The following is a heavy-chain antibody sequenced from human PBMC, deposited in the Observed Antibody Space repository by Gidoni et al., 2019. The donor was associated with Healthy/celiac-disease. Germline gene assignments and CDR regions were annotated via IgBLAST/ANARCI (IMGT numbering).Heavy chain of an antibody. CDR3: ARVIRYCSGGSCYSGKLFDY. Sequence: VQLVESGGGLVQLGGSLRLSCAASGFTFRSYAMHRVRQAPGKGLEYVSAISSNGGSTYYANSVKGRFTICRDNSKNTLYLQMGSLRAEDMAVYYCARVIRYCSGGSCYSGKLFDYWGQGTLVTVSS. CDR1: GFTFRSYA. D-gene: IGHD2-15*01. J-gene: IGHJ4*02. V-gene: IGHV3-64*01. CDR2: ISSNGGST.